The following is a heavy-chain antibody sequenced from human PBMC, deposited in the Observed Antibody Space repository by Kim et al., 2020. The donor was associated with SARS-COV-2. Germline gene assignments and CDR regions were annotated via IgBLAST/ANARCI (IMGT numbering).Heavy chain of an antibody. V-gene: IGHV3-30-3*01. CDR1: GFTFSSYA. D-gene: IGHD6-19*01. Sequence: GGSLRLSCAASGFTFSSYAMHWVRQAPGKGLEWVAVISYDGSNKYYADSVKGRFTISRDNSKNTLYLQMNSLRAEDTAVYYCASSSGPHVRNDYWGQGTLVTVSS. J-gene: IGHJ4*02. CDR2: ISYDGSNK. CDR3: ASSSGPHVRNDY.